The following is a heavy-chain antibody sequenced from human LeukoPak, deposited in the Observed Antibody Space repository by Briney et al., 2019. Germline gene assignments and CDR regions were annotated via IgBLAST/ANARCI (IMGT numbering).Heavy chain of an antibody. CDR2: ISWNSGTT. CDR3: AKGVYMAVAGLLDY. CDR1: GFTFDDYP. D-gene: IGHD6-19*01. V-gene: IGHV3-9*01. Sequence: GGSLRLSCAASGFTFDDYPMHWVRQAPGKGLEWVSGISWNSGTTRYADSVKGRFTISRDNAKNSLYLQMNSLRAEDTALYYCAKGVYMAVAGLLDYWGQGTLVTVSS. J-gene: IGHJ4*02.